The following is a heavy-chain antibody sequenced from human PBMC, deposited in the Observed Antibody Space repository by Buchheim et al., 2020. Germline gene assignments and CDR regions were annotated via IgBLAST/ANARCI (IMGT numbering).Heavy chain of an antibody. D-gene: IGHD6-13*01. V-gene: IGHV3-11*03. J-gene: IGHJ5*02. CDR1: GFTFSDYY. CDR2: ISSSSSYT. Sequence: VQLLESGGGLVQPGGSLRLSCAASGFTFSDYYMSWIRQAPGKGLEWVSYISSSSSYTNYAASVKGRFTISRDNAKNSLYLQMNSLRAEDTAVYYCARFSEKYSSSWFGGMGPWGQGTL. CDR3: ARFSEKYSSSWFGGMGP.